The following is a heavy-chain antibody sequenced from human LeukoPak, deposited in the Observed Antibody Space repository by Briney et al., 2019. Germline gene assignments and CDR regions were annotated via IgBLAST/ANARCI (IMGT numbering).Heavy chain of an antibody. CDR3: ARLMVRGVITDDAFDI. CDR1: VFTFSSYS. CDR2: ISSSSSTI. J-gene: IGHJ3*02. V-gene: IGHV3-48*01. Sequence: PGGSLRLSCAASVFTFSSYSMNWVRQAPGKGVEWVSYISSSSSTIYYADSVKGRFTISRDNAKNSLYLQMSSLRAEDTAVYYCARLMVRGVITDDAFDIWGQGTMVTVSS. D-gene: IGHD3-10*01.